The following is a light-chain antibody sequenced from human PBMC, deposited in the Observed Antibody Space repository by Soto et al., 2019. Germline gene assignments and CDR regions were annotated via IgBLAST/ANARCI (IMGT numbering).Light chain of an antibody. Sequence: DIQMTQSPSSLSPSVGARVTITCRASRSIRDWLAWYQQKPGKAPELLIFDAYNLKSGVSSRFSGSGSGTEFTLTISRLQPDDVATYYCLQYSSHSWTFGQGTKVDIK. V-gene: IGKV1-5*01. J-gene: IGKJ1*01. CDR2: DAY. CDR1: RSIRDW. CDR3: LQYSSHSWT.